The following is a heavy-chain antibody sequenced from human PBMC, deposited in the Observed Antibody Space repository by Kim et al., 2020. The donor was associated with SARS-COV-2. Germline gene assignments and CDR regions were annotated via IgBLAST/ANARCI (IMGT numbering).Heavy chain of an antibody. D-gene: IGHD3-22*01. J-gene: IGHJ6*02. CDR1: GFTFSSYG. CDR3: AKDPSGGWLLLGYYYYGMDV. V-gene: IGHV3-30*18. CDR2: ISYDGSNK. Sequence: GGSLRLSCAASGFTFSSYGMHWVRQAPGKGLEWVAVISYDGSNKYYADSVKGRFTISRDNSKNTLYLQMNSLRAEDTAVYYCAKDPSGGWLLLGYYYYGMDVWGQGTTVTVSS.